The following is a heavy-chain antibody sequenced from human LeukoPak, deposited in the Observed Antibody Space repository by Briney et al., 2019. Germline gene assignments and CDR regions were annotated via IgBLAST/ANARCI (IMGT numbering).Heavy chain of an antibody. J-gene: IGHJ5*02. CDR1: GGTFSSYA. CDR3: AREKVVPAAISTGHWFDP. V-gene: IGHV1-69*04. D-gene: IGHD2-2*01. Sequence: SVKVSCKASGGTFSSYAISWVRQAPGQGLEWMGRIIPIFGIANYAQKFQGRVTITADKSTSTAYMVLSSLRSEDTAVYYCAREKVVPAAISTGHWFDPWGQGTLVTVSS. CDR2: IIPIFGIA.